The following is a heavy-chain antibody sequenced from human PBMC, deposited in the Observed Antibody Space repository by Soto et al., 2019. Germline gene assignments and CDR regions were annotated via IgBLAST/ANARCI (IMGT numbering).Heavy chain of an antibody. CDR3: ARGTLAAAGIDY. V-gene: IGHV3-74*01. D-gene: IGHD6-13*01. CDR1: GFTFSSYW. CDR2: IHRDGTTT. J-gene: IGHJ4*02. Sequence: GGSLRLSCAAFGFTFSSYWMHWVRQAPGKGLVWVSRIHRDGTTTDYADSVKGRFTVSRDIAKNTLYLQMNSLTADDTAVYYCARGTLAAAGIDYWGQGTLVTVSS.